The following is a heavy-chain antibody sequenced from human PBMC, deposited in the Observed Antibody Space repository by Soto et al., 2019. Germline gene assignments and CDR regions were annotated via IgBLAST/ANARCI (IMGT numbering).Heavy chain of an antibody. CDR2: IRSKAYGETA. CDR3: TRDLGFGIAAAGHNWFDP. D-gene: IGHD6-13*01. V-gene: IGHV3-49*01. CDR1: GFTFGYYA. Sequence: GGSLRLSCTASGFTFGYYAMRWLRQAPGKGLEWVSFIRSKAYGETAEHAASVRGRFIISRDGSKSIVHLQMNSLKTEDTGVYYCTRDLGFGIAAAGHNWFDPWGQGTQVTVSS. J-gene: IGHJ5*02.